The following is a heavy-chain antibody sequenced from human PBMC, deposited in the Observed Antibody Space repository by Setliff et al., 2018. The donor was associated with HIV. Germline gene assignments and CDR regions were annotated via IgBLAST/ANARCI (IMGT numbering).Heavy chain of an antibody. CDR1: GGSISSYY. V-gene: IGHV4-4*07. J-gene: IGHJ4*02. CDR2: IYTSGST. CDR3: ARDQKGYSYGYFDS. Sequence: ETLSLTCTVSGGSISSYYWSWIRQPAGKGLEWIGRIYTSGSTNYNPSLRSRVTISVDTSKNQFSLRLSSVPAADTAVYYCARDQKGYSYGYFDSWGQGTLVTVSS. D-gene: IGHD5-18*01.